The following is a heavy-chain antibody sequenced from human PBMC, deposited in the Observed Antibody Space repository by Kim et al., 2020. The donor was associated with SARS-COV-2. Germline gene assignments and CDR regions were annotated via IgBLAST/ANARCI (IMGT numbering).Heavy chain of an antibody. CDR1: GFTFSSYA. CDR3: ARGWLSGEAAGFPYYYYGMDV. CDR2: ISYDGSNK. V-gene: IGHV3-30-3*01. J-gene: IGHJ6*02. D-gene: IGHD6-13*01. Sequence: GGSLRLSCAASGFTFSSYAMHWVRQAPGKGLEWVAVISYDGSNKYYADSVKGRFTISRDNSKNTLYLQMNSLRAEDTAVYYCARGWLSGEAAGFPYYYYGMDVWGQGTTVTVSS.